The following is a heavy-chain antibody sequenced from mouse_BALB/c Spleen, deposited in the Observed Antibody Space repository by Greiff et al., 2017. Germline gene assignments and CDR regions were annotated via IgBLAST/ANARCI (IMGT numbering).Heavy chain of an antibody. D-gene: IGHD2-14*01. Sequence: DVMLVESGGGLVQPKGSLKLSCAASGFTFNTYAMNWVRQAPGKGLEWVARIRSKSNNYATYYADSVKDRFTISRDDSQSMLYLQMNNLKTEDTAMYYCVRGGTFDYWGQGTTLTVSS. CDR3: VRGGTFDY. V-gene: IGHV10-1*02. J-gene: IGHJ2*01. CDR2: IRSKSNNYAT. CDR1: GFTFNTYA.